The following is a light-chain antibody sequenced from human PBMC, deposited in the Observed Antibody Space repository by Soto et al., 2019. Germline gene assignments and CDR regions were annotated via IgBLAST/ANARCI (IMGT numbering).Light chain of an antibody. J-gene: IGKJ3*01. V-gene: IGKV3-15*01. CDR2: DAS. Sequence: EIVMTQSPVALSVSPGERATLSCRASQYIVNKLAWYQQQPGQAPRLLIHDASTRATGIPARFSGSGSGTEFTLTISSLQSEDFAVYYCQQYNNWPPTFGPGTKVDIK. CDR1: QYIVNK. CDR3: QQYNNWPPT.